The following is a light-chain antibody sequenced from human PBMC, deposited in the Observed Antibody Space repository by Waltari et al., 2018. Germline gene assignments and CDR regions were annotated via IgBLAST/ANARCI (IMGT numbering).Light chain of an antibody. J-gene: IGLJ2*01. Sequence: QSALTQPASLSGSPGQWITISCSGTSDDIGYFAYVQWHQQHPGKAPKLMIFDVTKRPSGVSNRFSGSKSGNTASLTISGLQPEDEADYYCTSYTSTNTLILGGGTKLTVL. CDR2: DVT. CDR3: TSYTSTNTLI. CDR1: SDDIGYFAY. V-gene: IGLV2-14*01.